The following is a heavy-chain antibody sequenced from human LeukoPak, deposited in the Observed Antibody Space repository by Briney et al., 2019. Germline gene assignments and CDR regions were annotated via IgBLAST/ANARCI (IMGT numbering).Heavy chain of an antibody. D-gene: IGHD3-16*01. Sequence: GGSLRLSCAASGFTFSSYAMSWVRQAPGKGLEWVSAIRGSGDRTHYADSVKGRFTISRDNSKNTLYLQMNSLRAEDTAVYYCARVQQGGYFDNWVQGTLVTVSS. J-gene: IGHJ4*02. CDR2: IRGSGDRT. CDR1: GFTFSSYA. CDR3: ARVQQGGYFDN. V-gene: IGHV3-23*01.